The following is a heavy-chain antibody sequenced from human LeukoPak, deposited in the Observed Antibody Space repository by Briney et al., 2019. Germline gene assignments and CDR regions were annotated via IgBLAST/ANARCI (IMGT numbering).Heavy chain of an antibody. V-gene: IGHV3-66*01. D-gene: IGHD6-19*01. CDR3: ATILSNSGSWYHFDH. Sequence: GGSLRLSCAASGLTVTSKYMAWVRQAPGEGLEGVSFINSGGTTNYADSVKGRFTISRDYSKNTLYLQMNSLRAEDTAVYYCATILSNSGSWYHFDHWGQGALVTVSS. CDR2: INSGGTT. CDR1: GLTVTSKY. J-gene: IGHJ4*02.